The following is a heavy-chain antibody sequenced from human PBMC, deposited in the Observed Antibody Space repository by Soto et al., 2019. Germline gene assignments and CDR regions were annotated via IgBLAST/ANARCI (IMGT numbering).Heavy chain of an antibody. CDR2: IIPILGIA. CDR3: AIGYYDSSGYYYD. D-gene: IGHD3-22*01. Sequence: QVQLVQSGAEVKKPGSSVKVSCKASGGTFSSYTISWVRQAPGQGLEWMGRIIPILGIANYAQTYKGRVTITADKSTSTAYMELSSLRSEDTAVYYCAIGYYDSSGYYYDWGQGTLVTVSS. J-gene: IGHJ4*02. V-gene: IGHV1-69*02. CDR1: GGTFSSYT.